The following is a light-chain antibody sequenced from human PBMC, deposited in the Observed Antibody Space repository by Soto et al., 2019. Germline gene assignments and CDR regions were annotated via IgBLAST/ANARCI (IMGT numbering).Light chain of an antibody. CDR1: QSVSSYY. Sequence: EIVLTQSPGTLSLSPGERATLSCRASQSVSSYYLAWYQPKPGQAPRLLIYAASSRATGIPDRFSGGGSGTDFTLTISRLVPEDFAVYYCQQCGSSPWTFGQGTKVEIK. CDR3: QQCGSSPWT. J-gene: IGKJ1*01. CDR2: AAS. V-gene: IGKV3-20*01.